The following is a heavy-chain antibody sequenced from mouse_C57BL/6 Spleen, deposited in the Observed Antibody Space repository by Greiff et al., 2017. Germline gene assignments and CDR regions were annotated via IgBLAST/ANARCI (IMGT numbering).Heavy chain of an antibody. J-gene: IGHJ4*01. Sequence: VQRVESGPGLVAPSQSLSITCTVSGFSFTSYGVDWVRQSPGKGLEWLGVIWGVGSTNYNSALKSRLSISKDNSKSQVFLKMNSLQTDDTAMYYCARAYYGSSPYYAMDYWGQGTSVTVSS. D-gene: IGHD1-1*01. CDR2: IWGVGST. CDR3: ARAYYGSSPYYAMDY. V-gene: IGHV2-6*01. CDR1: GFSFTSYG.